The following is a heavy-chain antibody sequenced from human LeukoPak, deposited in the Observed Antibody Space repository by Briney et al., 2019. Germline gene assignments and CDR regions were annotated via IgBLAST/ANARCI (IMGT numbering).Heavy chain of an antibody. CDR3: ARGGYSGYDPIYYYYYGMDV. Sequence: GASVKVSCKASGYTFTSYDINWVRQATGQGLEWMGWMNPNGGNTGYAQKFQGRVTMTRNTSISTAYMELSSLRSGDTAVYYCARGGYSGYDPIYYYYYGMDVWGQGTTVTVSS. J-gene: IGHJ6*02. CDR2: MNPNGGNT. D-gene: IGHD5-12*01. CDR1: GYTFTSYD. V-gene: IGHV1-8*01.